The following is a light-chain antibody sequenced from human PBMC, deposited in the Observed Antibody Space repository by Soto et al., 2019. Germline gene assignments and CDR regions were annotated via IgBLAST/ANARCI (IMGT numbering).Light chain of an antibody. CDR3: QQYGSSLWT. Sequence: EIVLTQSPGTLYLSPGERATLSCRASQSVSSSYLAWYQQKPGQAPRLLIYGASSRATGIPDRFSGSGSGTDVTLTISRLEPEDFAVYYCQQYGSSLWTVGQGTKVEIK. CDR1: QSVSSSY. V-gene: IGKV3-20*01. J-gene: IGKJ1*01. CDR2: GAS.